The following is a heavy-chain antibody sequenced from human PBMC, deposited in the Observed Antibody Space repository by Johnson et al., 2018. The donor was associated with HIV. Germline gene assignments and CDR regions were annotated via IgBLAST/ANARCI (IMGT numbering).Heavy chain of an antibody. CDR2: ISGSGGST. CDR3: AKTVIVVVPAARGDGFDI. D-gene: IGHD2-2*01. J-gene: IGHJ3*02. Sequence: VLLLESGGGLVQPGGSLRLSCAASGFTFSSYAMSWVRQAPGKGLEWFSAISGSGGSTYYADSVKGRFTISRDNSKNTLYLQMNSRRAEDTAVYYCAKTVIVVVPAARGDGFDIWGQGTMVTVSS. V-gene: IGHV3-23*01. CDR1: GFTFSSYA.